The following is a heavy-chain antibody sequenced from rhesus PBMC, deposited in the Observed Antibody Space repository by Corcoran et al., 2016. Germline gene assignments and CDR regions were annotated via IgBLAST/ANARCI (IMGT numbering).Heavy chain of an antibody. CDR2: IYCRGSRT. Sequence: VQLVESGGGLVQPGGSLRLSCAASGFTFSYYWLSWFRQAPGKGLEWIGYIYCRGSRTHSNPSLKCRVTLSVDTSKNQLSLKLSSVTAADTAVYYCASDRYCTGSGCYALDYWGQGVLVTVSS. J-gene: IGHJ4*01. CDR1: GFTFSYYW. CDR3: ASDRYCTGSGCYALDY. D-gene: IGHD2-21*01. V-gene: IGHV4S11*01.